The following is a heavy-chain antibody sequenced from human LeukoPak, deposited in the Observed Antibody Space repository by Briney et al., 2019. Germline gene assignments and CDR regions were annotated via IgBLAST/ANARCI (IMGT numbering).Heavy chain of an antibody. CDR3: ARDPPRPYYDFWSGSSLGAYYYYMDV. J-gene: IGHJ6*03. CDR2: IIPILGIT. Sequence: EASVRVSCKASGGTFSSYAISWVRQAPGQGLEWMGRIIPILGITNYAQKFQGRVTITADKSTSTAYMELSSLRSEDTAVYYCARDPPRPYYDFWSGSSLGAYYYYMDVWGKGTTVTVSS. CDR1: GGTFSSYA. V-gene: IGHV1-69*04. D-gene: IGHD3-3*01.